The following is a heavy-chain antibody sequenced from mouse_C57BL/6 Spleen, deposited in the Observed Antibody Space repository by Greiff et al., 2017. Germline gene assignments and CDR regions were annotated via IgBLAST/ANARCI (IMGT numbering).Heavy chain of an antibody. CDR3: TRRVRNAMDY. V-gene: IGHV1-15*01. J-gene: IGHJ4*01. D-gene: IGHD2-2*01. Sequence: LKESGAELVRPGASVTLSCKASGYTFTAYEMHWVKQTPVHGLEWIGAIDPETGGTAYNQKFKGTAILTADKSSSTAYMELRSETSEDSAVYYCTRRVRNAMDYWGQGTSVTVSS. CDR2: IDPETGGT. CDR1: GYTFTAYE.